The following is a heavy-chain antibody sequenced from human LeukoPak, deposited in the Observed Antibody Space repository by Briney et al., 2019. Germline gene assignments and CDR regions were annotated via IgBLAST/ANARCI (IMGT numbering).Heavy chain of an antibody. Sequence: PSETLSLTCTVSGGSSSGYYWSWIRQAPGKGLEWIGHIHYSGSTSYNPSLKSRVTISVDTSKSQFSLKLSSVTAADTAVYYCARGVMIPNPRGYYYYMDVWGKGTTVTVSS. CDR2: IHYSGST. J-gene: IGHJ6*03. D-gene: IGHD2/OR15-2a*01. V-gene: IGHV4-59*01. CDR3: ARGVMIPNPRGYYYYMDV. CDR1: GGSSSGYY.